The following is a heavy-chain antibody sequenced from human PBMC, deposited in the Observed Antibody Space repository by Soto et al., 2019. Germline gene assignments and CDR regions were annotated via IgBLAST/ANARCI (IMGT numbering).Heavy chain of an antibody. Sequence: PSETLSLTCTASGGSVSDSNYYWGWIRQSPEKGLEWIGSVYYRGRSYSKSSVKSRVTISVDTSKNQFSLNLNSVTASDTAVYYCVSQRTSVLTQAYFDYWGPGALVTVSS. J-gene: IGHJ4*02. CDR1: GGSVSDSNYY. V-gene: IGHV4-39*01. CDR2: VYYRGRS. CDR3: VSQRTSVLTQAYFDY. D-gene: IGHD2-8*01.